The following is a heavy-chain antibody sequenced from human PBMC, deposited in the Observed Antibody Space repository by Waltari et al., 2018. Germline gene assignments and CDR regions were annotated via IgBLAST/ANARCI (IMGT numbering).Heavy chain of an antibody. D-gene: IGHD3-10*01. CDR1: GSFTGYY. J-gene: IGHJ5*02. CDR3: ARGWQNSGTNDL. Sequence: QLPPQQWGAGVVKPSETLPLPGAVYGSFTGYYWSWIRQPPGKGLEWIGQIKNNGDTSYKTSLKSRVTISADTSKNQVSLRLTSVTAADTAVYYCARGWQNSGTNDLWGPGSLVIVSS. V-gene: IGHV4-34*01. CDR2: IKNNGDT.